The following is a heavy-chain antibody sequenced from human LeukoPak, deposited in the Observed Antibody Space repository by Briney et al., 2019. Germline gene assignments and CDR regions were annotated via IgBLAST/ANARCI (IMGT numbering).Heavy chain of an antibody. D-gene: IGHD5-12*01. CDR2: IRYDGSKE. Sequence: GGSLRLSCVASGFTLSSHGMHWVRQAPGKGLEWLAFIRYDGSKEDYGDSVKGRFTISRDNSKNTVYLQMNSLRAEDTAVYYCAKDRYSGYDHLDSWGQGTLVTVSS. V-gene: IGHV3-30*02. CDR1: GFTLSSHG. J-gene: IGHJ4*02. CDR3: AKDRYSGYDHLDS.